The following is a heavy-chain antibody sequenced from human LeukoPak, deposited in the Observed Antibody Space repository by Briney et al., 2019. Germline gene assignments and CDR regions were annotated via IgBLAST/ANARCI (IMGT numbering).Heavy chain of an antibody. CDR3: ARALYDSSGYQLGYYYYYMDV. D-gene: IGHD3-22*01. Sequence: ASVKVSCKASGYTFTSYGISWVRQAPGQGLEWMGWISAYNGNTNYAQKLQGRVTMTTDTSTSTAYVELRSLRSDDTAVYYCARALYDSSGYQLGYYYYYMDVWGKGTTVTISS. J-gene: IGHJ6*03. CDR1: GYTFTSYG. V-gene: IGHV1-18*01. CDR2: ISAYNGNT.